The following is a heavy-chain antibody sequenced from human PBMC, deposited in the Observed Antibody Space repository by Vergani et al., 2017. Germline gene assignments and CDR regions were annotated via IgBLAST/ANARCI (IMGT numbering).Heavy chain of an antibody. CDR2: IYPGDSDT. CDR1: GYSFSSYW. CDR3: ARQGARRFLEWFKVDY. Sequence: EVQLVQSGAEVKEPGESLKISCTGSGYSFSSYWIGWVRQMPGKGLGWMGVIYPGDSDTRYSPSFQGQVTISADKSISTAYLQWSSLKASDTAMYYCARQGARRFLEWFKVDYWGQGTLVTVSS. D-gene: IGHD3-3*01. J-gene: IGHJ4*02. V-gene: IGHV5-51*01.